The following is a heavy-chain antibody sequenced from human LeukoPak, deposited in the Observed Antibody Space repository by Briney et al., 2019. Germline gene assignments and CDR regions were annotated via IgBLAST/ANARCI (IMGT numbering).Heavy chain of an antibody. V-gene: IGHV2-5*01. CDR1: GFSLSTSGVG. D-gene: IGHD1-26*01. J-gene: IGHJ4*02. Sequence: SGPTLVKPTQTLTLTRTFSGFSLSTSGVGVGWIRQPPGKALEWLALIYWNDDKRYSPSLKSRLTITKDTSKNQVVLTMTNMDPVDTATYYCARHRGSYYVSGYFDYWGQGTLSPSPQ. CDR3: ARHRGSYYVSGYFDY. CDR2: IYWNDDK.